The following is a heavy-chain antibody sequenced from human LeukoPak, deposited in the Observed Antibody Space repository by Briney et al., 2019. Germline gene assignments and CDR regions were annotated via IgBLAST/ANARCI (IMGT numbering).Heavy chain of an antibody. Sequence: GGSLRLSCSASGFTFSSYAMYWVRQAPGKGLEYVSAISSNGGSTYYADSVKGRFTISRDNSKNTLYLQMSSLRAEDTAVYYCVKDYSCSWYYFDYWGQGTLVTVSS. D-gene: IGHD6-13*01. CDR3: VKDYSCSWYYFDY. CDR2: ISSNGGST. V-gene: IGHV3-64D*06. CDR1: GFTFSSYA. J-gene: IGHJ4*02.